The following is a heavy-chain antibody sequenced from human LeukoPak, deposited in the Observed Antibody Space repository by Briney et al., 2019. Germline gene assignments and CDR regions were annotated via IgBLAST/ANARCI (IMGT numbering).Heavy chain of an antibody. CDR2: IIPIFGIA. V-gene: IGHV1-69*04. CDR3: ARRDPHTMKFYP. CDR1: GGTFSSYA. J-gene: IGHJ5*02. Sequence: TVNVSCKASGGTFSSYAISWVRQAPAQGLERMGRIIPIFGIANYAQKFQGRVTITADKSTSTAYMELSSLRSEDTAVYYCARRDPHTMKFYPWGEGALVTVSS. D-gene: IGHD3-22*01.